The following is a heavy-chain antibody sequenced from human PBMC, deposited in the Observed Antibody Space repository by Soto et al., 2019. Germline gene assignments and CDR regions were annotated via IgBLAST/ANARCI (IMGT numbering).Heavy chain of an antibody. J-gene: IGHJ4*02. CDR1: GGSFSGYY. D-gene: IGHD6-13*01. CDR3: ARGPTGSAAAGPTFDY. CDR2: INHSGST. Sequence: SETLSLTCAVYGGSFSGYYWSWIRQPPGKGLEWIGEINHSGSTNYNPSLKSRVTISVDTSKNQFSLKLSSVTAADTAVYYCARGPTGSAAAGPTFDYWGQGTLVTAPQ. V-gene: IGHV4-34*01.